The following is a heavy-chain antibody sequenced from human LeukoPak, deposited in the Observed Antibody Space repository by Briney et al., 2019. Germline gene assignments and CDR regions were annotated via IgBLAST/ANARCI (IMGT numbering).Heavy chain of an antibody. CDR3: AKVARSYSSSWIFDY. D-gene: IGHD6-13*01. CDR1: GFTFDDYA. V-gene: IGHV3-9*03. J-gene: IGHJ4*02. CDR2: ISWNSGSI. Sequence: GGSLRLSCAASGFTFDDYAMHWVRQAPGKGLEWVSGISWNSGSIGYADSVKGRFTISRDNAKNSLYLQMNSLRAEDMALYYCAKVARSYSSSWIFDYRGQGTLVTVSS.